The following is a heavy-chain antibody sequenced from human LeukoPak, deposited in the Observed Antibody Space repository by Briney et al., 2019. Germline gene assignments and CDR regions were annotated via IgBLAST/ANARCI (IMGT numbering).Heavy chain of an antibody. CDR2: ISSGGATT. CDR1: GVTFSSSA. CDR3: AKGRQGFDP. V-gene: IGHV3-23*01. J-gene: IGHJ5*02. Sequence: PGGSLRLSCAASGVTFSSSAMSWVRQAPGKGLEWVSAISSGGATTYYTDSVKGRFTISRDNSKNTLYLQMNTLRAEDTALYYCAKGRQGFDPWGQGTLVTVSS.